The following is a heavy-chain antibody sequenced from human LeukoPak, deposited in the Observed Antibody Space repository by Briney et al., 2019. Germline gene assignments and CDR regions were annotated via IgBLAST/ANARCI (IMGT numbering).Heavy chain of an antibody. D-gene: IGHD1-26*01. CDR3: ARDGGSYPRGAFDI. V-gene: IGHV3-23*01. CDR1: GFTFSSYA. Sequence: PGWPLRLSCAASGFTFSSYAMSWVRQAPGKGLDLVSAISGSGGSTYYADSVKGRFTISRDNSKNTLYLQMNSLRAEDTAVYYCARDGGSYPRGAFDIWGQGTMVTVSS. CDR2: ISGSGGST. J-gene: IGHJ3*02.